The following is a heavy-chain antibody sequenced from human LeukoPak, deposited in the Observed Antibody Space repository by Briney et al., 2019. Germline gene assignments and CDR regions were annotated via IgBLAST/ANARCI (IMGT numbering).Heavy chain of an antibody. D-gene: IGHD3-22*01. J-gene: IGHJ4*02. CDR3: ARYDSSGFYQYFFDY. CDR1: GGSINSYY. V-gene: IGHV4-59*01. Sequence: KSSETLSLTCAVSGGSINSYYWGWIRQPPGKGLEWIGNIFYSGMTKYNPSLKSRVTISVDTSKNLFSLKLNSVNDADTAVYFCARYDSSGFYQYFFDYWGPGTLVTVSS. CDR2: IFYSGMT.